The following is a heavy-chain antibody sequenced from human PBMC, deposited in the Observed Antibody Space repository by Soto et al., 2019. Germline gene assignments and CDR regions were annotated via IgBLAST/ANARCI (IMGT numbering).Heavy chain of an antibody. CDR2: IIPIFGTA. CDR1: GGTFSSYA. J-gene: IGHJ6*02. D-gene: IGHD6-6*01. V-gene: IGHV1-69*06. CDR3: ARGRPNSSSSVYYGMDV. Sequence: GASVKVSCKASGGTFSSYAISWVRQAPGQGLEWMGGIIPIFGTANYAQKFQGRVTITADKSTSTAYMELSSLRSEDTAVYYCARGRPNSSSSVYYGMDVWGQGTTVTVSS.